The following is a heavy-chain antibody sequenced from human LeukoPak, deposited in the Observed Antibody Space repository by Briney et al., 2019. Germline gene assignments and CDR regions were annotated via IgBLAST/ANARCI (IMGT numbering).Heavy chain of an antibody. Sequence: ASVKVSFKVSGYTLTQLAMHWVRQAPGKGLEWMGGFDPEDGETVYAQKFQDRVAMTEDTSTDTANMELTGLASEDTAVYYCATQARGYFYYWGQGTLVTVSS. J-gene: IGHJ4*02. CDR1: GYTLTQLA. V-gene: IGHV1-24*01. CDR2: FDPEDGET. CDR3: ATQARGYFYY.